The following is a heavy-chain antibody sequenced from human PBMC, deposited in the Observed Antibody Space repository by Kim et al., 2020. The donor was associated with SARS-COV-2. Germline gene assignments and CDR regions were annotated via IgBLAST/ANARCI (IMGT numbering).Heavy chain of an antibody. V-gene: IGHV3-30-3*01. D-gene: IGHD2-8*01. CDR1: GFTFSSYA. CDR2: ISYDGSNK. CDR3: ARGGMVYAMRSAFDI. J-gene: IGHJ3*02. Sequence: GGSLRLSCAASGFTFSSYAMHWVRQAPGKGLEWVAVISYDGSNKYYADSVKGRFTISRDNSKNTLYLQMNSLRAEDTAVYYCARGGMVYAMRSAFDIWGQVTMVTVSS.